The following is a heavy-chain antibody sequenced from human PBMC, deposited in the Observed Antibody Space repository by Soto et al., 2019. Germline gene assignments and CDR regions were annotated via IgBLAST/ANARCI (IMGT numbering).Heavy chain of an antibody. CDR1: GYTFTSYY. CDR2: INPSGGST. Sequence: ASVKVSCKASGYTFTSYYMHWVRQAPGQGLEWMGIINPSGGSTSYAQKFQGRVTMTRDTSTSTVYMELSSLRSEDTAVYYCARGYCSSTSCYHNWFDPWGQGTLVTVSS. J-gene: IGHJ5*02. V-gene: IGHV1-46*01. D-gene: IGHD2-2*01. CDR3: ARGYCSSTSCYHNWFDP.